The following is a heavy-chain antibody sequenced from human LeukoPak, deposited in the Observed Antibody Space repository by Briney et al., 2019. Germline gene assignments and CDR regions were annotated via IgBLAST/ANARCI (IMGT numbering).Heavy chain of an antibody. Sequence: SVKVPCKASGGTFSSYAISCVRQAPGQGLEWMGRIIPIFGIANYAQKFQGRVTITADKSTSTAYMELSSLRSEDTAVYYCASSRDVLTGVFDYWGQGTLVTVSS. CDR3: ASSRDVLTGVFDY. V-gene: IGHV1-69*04. J-gene: IGHJ4*02. D-gene: IGHD2-21*02. CDR1: GGTFSSYA. CDR2: IIPIFGIA.